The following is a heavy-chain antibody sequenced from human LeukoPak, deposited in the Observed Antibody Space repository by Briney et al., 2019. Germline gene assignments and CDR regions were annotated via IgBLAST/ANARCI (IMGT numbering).Heavy chain of an antibody. Sequence: GASVKVSCKASGGTFSSYAISWVRQAPGQGLEWMGGIIPIFGTANYAQKFQGRVTITADESTSTAYMELSSLRSEDTAVYYCARDLTMGDSSGYADQNYDYWGQGTLVTVSS. V-gene: IGHV1-69*13. CDR3: ARDLTMGDSSGYADQNYDY. J-gene: IGHJ4*02. D-gene: IGHD3-22*01. CDR1: GGTFSSYA. CDR2: IIPIFGTA.